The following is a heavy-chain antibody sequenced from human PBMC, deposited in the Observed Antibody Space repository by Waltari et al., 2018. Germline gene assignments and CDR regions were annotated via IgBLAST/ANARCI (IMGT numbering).Heavy chain of an antibody. Sequence: QVQLQPWGAGLLKPSEALSLTCAVHGGSFSGYYWSWIRPPPGRGLDWIGEINNSGSTNYNPSLKSRVTISVDTSKNQFSLKLSSVTAADTAVYYCARVGSSSSRYYYYYGMDVWGQGTTVTVSS. V-gene: IGHV4-34*01. D-gene: IGHD6-6*01. CDR3: ARVGSSSSRYYYYYGMDV. CDR1: GGSFSGYY. CDR2: INNSGST. J-gene: IGHJ6*02.